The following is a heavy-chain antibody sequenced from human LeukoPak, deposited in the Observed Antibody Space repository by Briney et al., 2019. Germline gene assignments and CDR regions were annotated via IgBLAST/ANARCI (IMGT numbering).Heavy chain of an antibody. V-gene: IGHV3-30*02. D-gene: IGHD3-9*01. J-gene: IGHJ6*02. CDR3: AKDTRYFDWLLPSYYYYYGMDV. CDR1: GFTFSSYG. Sequence: GGSLRLSCAASGFTFSSYGMRRVRQAPGKGLEWVAFIRYDGSNKYYADSVKGRFTISRDNSKNTLYLQMNSLRAEDTAVYYCAKDTRYFDWLLPSYYYYYGMDVWGQGTTVTVSS. CDR2: IRYDGSNK.